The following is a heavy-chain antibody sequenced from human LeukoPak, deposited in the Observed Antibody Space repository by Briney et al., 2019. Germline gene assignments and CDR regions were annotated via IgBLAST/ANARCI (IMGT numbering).Heavy chain of an antibody. CDR3: ARHLTYTYCGSNCYFDN. CDR1: GGSISSSSYY. Sequence: TTSETLSLTCTVSGGSISSSSYYWGWIRQPPGKGLEWIGSIYYSGSTYYNPSLKSRVTISVDTSKNQFSLKLSSVTAADTAVYYCARHLTYTYCGSNCYFDNWGQGTLVTVSS. D-gene: IGHD2-21*02. V-gene: IGHV4-39*07. J-gene: IGHJ4*02. CDR2: IYYSGST.